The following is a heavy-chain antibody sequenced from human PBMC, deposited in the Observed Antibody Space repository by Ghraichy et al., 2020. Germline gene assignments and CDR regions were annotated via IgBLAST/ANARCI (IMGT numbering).Heavy chain of an antibody. V-gene: IGHV3-7*04. D-gene: IGHD1-14*01. CDR2: RKQDVSEK. CDR1: GLTFSSDW. J-gene: IGHJ6*02. Sequence: GGSLRLSCAASGLTFSSDWMSWVRQAPGKGLEWVANRKQDVSEKYYVDSVKGRFTISRDNAKNSLYLQMNSLRAEDTAMYYCARVGITTYYGMDVWGQGTTVTVSS. CDR3: ARVGITTYYGMDV.